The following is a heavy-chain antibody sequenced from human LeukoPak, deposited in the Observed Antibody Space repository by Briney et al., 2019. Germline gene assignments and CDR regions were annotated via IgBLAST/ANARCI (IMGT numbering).Heavy chain of an antibody. D-gene: IGHD4-11*01. CDR1: GGSFSGYY. J-gene: IGHJ4*02. CDR3: ARGEHYSNYFDS. CDR2: ISHSGTT. V-gene: IGHV4-34*01. Sequence: SETLSRTCAVYGGSFSGYYWTWIRQPPGKGLEWVGEISHSGTTNYNASLKSRVTISLDTSKNQFSLKLTSVTAADTAVYYCARGEHYSNYFDSWGQGTLVTVSS.